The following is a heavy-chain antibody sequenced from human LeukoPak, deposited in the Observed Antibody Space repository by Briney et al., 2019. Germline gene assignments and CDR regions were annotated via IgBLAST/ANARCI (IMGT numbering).Heavy chain of an antibody. CDR1: GYSFTTYW. CDR3: ALGMYRSGWRFDY. Sequence: GESPKISCEGSGYSFTTYWIGWVRQMPGKGLEWMGIIYPGDSDTRYSPSFQGQVTISADKSISTAYLQWSSLKTSDTAMYYCALGMYRSGWRFDYWGQGTLVTVSS. D-gene: IGHD6-19*01. V-gene: IGHV5-51*01. CDR2: IYPGDSDT. J-gene: IGHJ4*02.